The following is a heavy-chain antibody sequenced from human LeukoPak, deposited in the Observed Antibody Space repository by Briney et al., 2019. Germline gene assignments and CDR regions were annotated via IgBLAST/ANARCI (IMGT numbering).Heavy chain of an antibody. CDR3: ARTTMVRGVRMDA. V-gene: IGHV3-48*03. Sequence: GGSLRLSCAASGFTFSSYEMNWVRQAPGKGLEWVSYISSSGSTIYYADSVKGRFTISRDNAKNSLYLQMNSLRAEDTAVYYCARTTMVRGVRMDAWGKGTTVTVSS. CDR1: GFTFSSYE. CDR2: ISSSGSTI. J-gene: IGHJ6*04. D-gene: IGHD3-10*01.